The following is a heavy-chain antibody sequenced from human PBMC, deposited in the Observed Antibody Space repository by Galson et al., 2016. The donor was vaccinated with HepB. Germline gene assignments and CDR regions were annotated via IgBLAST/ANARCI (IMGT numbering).Heavy chain of an antibody. V-gene: IGHV3-23*01. CDR3: VKGLWGGAVAAELFDS. D-gene: IGHD6-19*01. CDR2: ISTRGDTT. J-gene: IGHJ4*02. CDR1: GFTFSDYA. Sequence: SLRLSCAASGFTFSDYAMTWVRQAPGKGLEWVSTISTRGDTTKYAGSVEGRFTISRDNSKSTVYLQMDSLRAEDTAVYYCVKGLWGGAVAAELFDSWAQGSLVTVSS.